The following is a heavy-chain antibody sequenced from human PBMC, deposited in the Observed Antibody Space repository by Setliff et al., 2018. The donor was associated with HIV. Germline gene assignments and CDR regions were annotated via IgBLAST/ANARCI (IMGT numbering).Heavy chain of an antibody. D-gene: IGHD3-22*01. CDR2: IYTSGSP. CDR1: GAFMNSYY. J-gene: IGHJ3*02. CDR3: ARLSDDRYYYDSSGYRGFDI. V-gene: IGHV4-4*07. Sequence: PSETLSLTCSVSGAFMNSYYWSWIRQSAEKGLEWIGRIYTSGSPDYNPSLKSRVTMSLDMSKSQISLNLMSVTAADTAVYYCARLSDDRYYYDSSGYRGFDIWGQGTMVTVSS.